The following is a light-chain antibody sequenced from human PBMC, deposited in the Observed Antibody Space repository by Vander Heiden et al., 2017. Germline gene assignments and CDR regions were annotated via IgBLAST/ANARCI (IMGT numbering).Light chain of an antibody. V-gene: IGKV1-9*01. Sequence: IQLTQSPSFLSASVGDSVTIPCRASQGISSYLAWYQQKPGKAPKLLIYAASTLQSGVPSRFSGSGSGTEFTLTISCLQPEDFATYYCQQLNSYLFTFGPGTKVDIK. CDR3: QQLNSYLFT. J-gene: IGKJ3*01. CDR2: AAS. CDR1: QGISSY.